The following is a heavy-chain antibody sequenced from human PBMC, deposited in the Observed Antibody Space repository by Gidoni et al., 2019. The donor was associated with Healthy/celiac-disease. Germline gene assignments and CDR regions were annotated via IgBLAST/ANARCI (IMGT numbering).Heavy chain of an antibody. CDR2: IYYSRST. J-gene: IGHJ4*02. D-gene: IGHD4-17*01. CDR3: ARELRVTTVVTCFDY. V-gene: IGHV4-31*03. Sequence: QVQLQESGPGLVKPSQTLSLTCTVSGGSISSGGYYWSWIRQHPGKGLEWIGYIYYSRSTYYNPSLKSRVTISVDTSKNQFSLKLSSVTAADTAVYYCARELRVTTVVTCFDYWGQGTLVTVSS. CDR1: GGSISSGGYY.